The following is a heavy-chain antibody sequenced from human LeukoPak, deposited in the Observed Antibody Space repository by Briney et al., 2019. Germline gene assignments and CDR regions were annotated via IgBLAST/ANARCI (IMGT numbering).Heavy chain of an antibody. J-gene: IGHJ3*02. Sequence: SETLSLTCAVYGGSFSDCYWTWIRQPPGKGLEWIGEINHRGSTHYNPSLKSRVTISVDTSKKQFSLKLSSVTAADTAVYYCATYSTGFDIWGQGTVVTVSS. CDR2: INHRGST. CDR3: ATYSTGFDI. V-gene: IGHV4-34*01. D-gene: IGHD6-19*01. CDR1: GGSFSDCY.